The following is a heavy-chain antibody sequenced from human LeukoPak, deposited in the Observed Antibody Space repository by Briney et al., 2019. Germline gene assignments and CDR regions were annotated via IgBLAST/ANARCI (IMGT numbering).Heavy chain of an antibody. CDR1: GFTFSSYA. Sequence: GGSLRLSCSASGFTFSSYAMHWVRQAPGKGLEYVSAIRSDGGSTYYADSVKGRFTISRDNSKNTLYLQMNSLRAEDTAVYYCAKDLSGFGAVAGPFDYWGQGTLVTVSS. CDR2: IRSDGGST. V-gene: IGHV3-64*04. D-gene: IGHD6-19*01. CDR3: AKDLSGFGAVAGPFDY. J-gene: IGHJ4*02.